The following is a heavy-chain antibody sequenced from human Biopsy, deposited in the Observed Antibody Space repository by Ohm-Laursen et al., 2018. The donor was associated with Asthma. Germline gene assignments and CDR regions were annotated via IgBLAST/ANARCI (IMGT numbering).Heavy chain of an antibody. D-gene: IGHD3-22*01. CDR3: ARQSGQDYGDSSGFDI. V-gene: IGHV3-30*03. J-gene: IGHJ3*02. CDR2: ISSDGHLK. CDR1: GFVFSQSG. Sequence: SLRLSCAASGFVFSQSGMHWVRQAPGKGLEWVALISSDGHLKYYEDSVKGRFTISRDNSKNSLYLQINRLTVEDSAVYFCARQSGQDYGDSSGFDIWGQGTEVAVSS.